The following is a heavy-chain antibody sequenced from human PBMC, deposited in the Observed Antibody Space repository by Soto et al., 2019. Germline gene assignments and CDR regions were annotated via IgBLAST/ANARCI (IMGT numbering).Heavy chain of an antibody. D-gene: IGHD3-10*01. Sequence: QVQLVASGGGVVQPGRSLRLSCAASGFTFSSYDIHWVRQAPGKGLEWVALISYDGNNKYYGDSVKGRFTISRDNSKNTLYPQMNSLRAEDTAVYYCAKLSTMVRGGIMDAFDIWGEGTMVTVSS. J-gene: IGHJ3*02. CDR1: GFTFSSYD. V-gene: IGHV3-30*18. CDR3: AKLSTMVRGGIMDAFDI. CDR2: ISYDGNNK.